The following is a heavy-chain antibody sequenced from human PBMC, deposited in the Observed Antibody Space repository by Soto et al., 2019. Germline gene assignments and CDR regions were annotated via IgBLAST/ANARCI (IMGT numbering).Heavy chain of an antibody. J-gene: IGHJ4*02. CDR3: ARDKGFCSAGTCYMFDY. D-gene: IGHD2-15*01. CDR1: GYTFTSYD. V-gene: IGHV1-46*01. CDR2: INPSGGGT. Sequence: ASVKVSCKASGYTFTSYDMHWVRQAPGQGLEWMGLINPSGGGTSSAQRFQGRVSMTSDTSTSTVYMELSSLKSEDTAVYYCARDKGFCSAGTCYMFDYWGQGTLVTVSS.